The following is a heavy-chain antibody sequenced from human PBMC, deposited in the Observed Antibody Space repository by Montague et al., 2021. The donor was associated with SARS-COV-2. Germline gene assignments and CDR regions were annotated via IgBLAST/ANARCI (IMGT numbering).Heavy chain of an antibody. CDR3: AREGLHNWFDP. CDR1: NGSINSYY. J-gene: IGHJ5*02. V-gene: IGHV4-59*01. CDR2: IYYSGST. Sequence: SETLSPTRTVSNGSINSYYWSWIRQPPGKRLEWIGYIYYSGSTNYHPSLESRVTMLLDTSKNQFSLKLRSVTAADTAVYFCAREGLHNWFDPWGQGTLVIVSS.